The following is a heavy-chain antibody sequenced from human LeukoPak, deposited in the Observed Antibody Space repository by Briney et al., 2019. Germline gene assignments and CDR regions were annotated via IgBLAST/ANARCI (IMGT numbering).Heavy chain of an antibody. J-gene: IGHJ6*02. V-gene: IGHV4-39*01. CDR2: IYYSGSA. Sequence: PSETLSLTCTVSGGSISSSSYYWGWIRQPPGKGLEWIGNIYYSGSAYYNPSLKGRVTISVDTSKSQFSLKLSSVTAADTSVYYCARLWWPYGLDVWGQGTTVTVSS. CDR3: ARLWWPYGLDV. CDR1: GGSISSSSYY. D-gene: IGHD4/OR15-4a*01.